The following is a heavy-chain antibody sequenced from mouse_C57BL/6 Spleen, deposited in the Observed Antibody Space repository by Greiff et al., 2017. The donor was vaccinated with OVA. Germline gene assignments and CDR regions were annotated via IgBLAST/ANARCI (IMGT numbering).Heavy chain of an antibody. CDR3: ARHGSSFYYFDY. CDR2: IYPGSGST. V-gene: IGHV1-55*01. D-gene: IGHD1-1*01. Sequence: VQLQQSGAELVKPGASVKMSCKASGYTFTSYWITWVKQRPGQGLEWIGDIYPGSGSTNYNEKFTSKATLTVDTSSSTSYMPLSSLTSEDSAFYYCARHGSSFYYFDYWGQGTTLTVSS. J-gene: IGHJ2*01. CDR1: GYTFTSYW.